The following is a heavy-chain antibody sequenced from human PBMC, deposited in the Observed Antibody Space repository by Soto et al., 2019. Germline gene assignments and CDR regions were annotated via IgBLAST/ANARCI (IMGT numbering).Heavy chain of an antibody. CDR3: ARGSGAAAGTFWYFDY. V-gene: IGHV4-31*03. CDR2: IYYSGST. D-gene: IGHD6-13*01. Sequence: QVQLQESGPGLMKPSQTLSLTCTVSGGSISSGGYYWSWSRQHPGKGLEWIGYIYYSGSTYYNPSLKSRVTISVDTSKNQFSLKLSSVTAADTAVYYCARGSGAAAGTFWYFDYWGQGTLVTVSS. J-gene: IGHJ4*02. CDR1: GGSISSGGYY.